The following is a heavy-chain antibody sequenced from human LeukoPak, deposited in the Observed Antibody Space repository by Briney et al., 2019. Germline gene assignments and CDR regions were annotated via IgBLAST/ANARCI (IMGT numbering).Heavy chain of an antibody. CDR2: ISYDGSNK. V-gene: IGHV3-30*18. CDR1: GFTFSSYG. Sequence: GGSLRLSCAASGFTFSSYGMHLVRQAPGKGLEWVAVISYDGSNKYYADSVKGRFTISRDNSKNTLYLQMNSLRAEDTAVYYCAKDQGGDYDYYYYGMDVWGQGTTVTVSS. D-gene: IGHD4-17*01. CDR3: AKDQGGDYDYYYYGMDV. J-gene: IGHJ6*02.